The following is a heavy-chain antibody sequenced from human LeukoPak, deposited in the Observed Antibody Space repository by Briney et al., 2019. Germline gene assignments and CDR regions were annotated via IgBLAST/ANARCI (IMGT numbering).Heavy chain of an antibody. J-gene: IGHJ4*02. D-gene: IGHD6-19*01. CDR1: GFTFSSYA. CDR3: RGVSVSGASIFEY. Sequence: PGGSLRLSCAASGFTFSSYAMSWVRQAPGKGLEWVSGITGSGGNTYYADSVKGRFTISRDNSRTTLYLQMNSLRAEDTAVYYCRGVSVSGASIFEYWGQGALVTVSS. V-gene: IGHV3-23*01. CDR2: ITGSGGNT.